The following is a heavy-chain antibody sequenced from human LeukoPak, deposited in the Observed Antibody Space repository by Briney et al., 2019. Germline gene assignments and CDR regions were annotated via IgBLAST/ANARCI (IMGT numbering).Heavy chain of an antibody. CDR2: INPSGGST. D-gene: IGHD6-13*01. Sequence: ASVKVSCKASGYTFTSYYMHWVRQAPGQGLEWMGIINPSGGSTSYAQKFQGRVTMTRDTSTSTVYMELSSLRSEDTAVYYCARERGRGDSPSVLDSWGQGTLVTVS. J-gene: IGHJ5*01. CDR3: ARERGRGDSPSVLDS. V-gene: IGHV1-46*01. CDR1: GYTFTSYY.